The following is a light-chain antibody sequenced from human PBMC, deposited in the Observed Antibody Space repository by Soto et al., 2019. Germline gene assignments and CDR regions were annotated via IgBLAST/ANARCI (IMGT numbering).Light chain of an antibody. CDR1: YSDVGAYNY. Sequence: QSALTQPASVSGSPGQSITISCTGTYSDVGAYNYVSWYHHHPGKVPRLIIHDVTDRPSGVSNRFSGSKSGDTASLTISGLLAEDEAHYYCSSYTTSSRVVFGGGTKVTVL. J-gene: IGLJ2*01. V-gene: IGLV2-14*03. CDR2: DVT. CDR3: SSYTTSSRVV.